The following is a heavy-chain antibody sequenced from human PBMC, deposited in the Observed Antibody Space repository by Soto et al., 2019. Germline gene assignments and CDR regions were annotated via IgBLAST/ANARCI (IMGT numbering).Heavy chain of an antibody. J-gene: IGHJ4*02. Sequence: QVQLVQSGAEVKKPGASVKVSCKASGYTFTSYAMHWVRQAPGQRLEWMGWINAGNGNTKYSQKFQGRVTITRDTSASTAYMGLSSLRSEDTAVYYCARRAPPYYFDYWGQGTLVTVSS. CDR1: GYTFTSYA. CDR3: ARRAPPYYFDY. CDR2: INAGNGNT. V-gene: IGHV1-3*01.